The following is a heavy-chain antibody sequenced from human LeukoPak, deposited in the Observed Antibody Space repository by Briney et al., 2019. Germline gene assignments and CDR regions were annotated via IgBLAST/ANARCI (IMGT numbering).Heavy chain of an antibody. CDR3: AKRLGDY. CDR1: GFTFSTYA. Sequence: GGSLRLSCAASGFTFSTYAMSWVRQAPGKGQEWVSSISGSGGTTYYADSVMGRFTISRDDSKSTLYLQMNSVRGDDTAMYYCAKRLGDYWGQGTLVTVSS. J-gene: IGHJ4*02. V-gene: IGHV3-23*01. CDR2: ISGSGGTT. D-gene: IGHD5-12*01.